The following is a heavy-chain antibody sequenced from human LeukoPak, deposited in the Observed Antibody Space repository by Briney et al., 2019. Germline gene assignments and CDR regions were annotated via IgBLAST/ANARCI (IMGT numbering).Heavy chain of an antibody. CDR1: GGTFSSYA. J-gene: IGHJ5*02. D-gene: IGHD3-22*01. CDR2: INPNSGGT. Sequence: ASVKVSCKASGGTFSSYAISWVRQAPGQGLEWMGRINPNSGGTNYAQKFQGRVTMTRDTSISTAYMELGRLRSDDTAVYYCARDRDSSGYYLNWFDPWGQGTLVTVSS. CDR3: ARDRDSSGYYLNWFDP. V-gene: IGHV1-2*06.